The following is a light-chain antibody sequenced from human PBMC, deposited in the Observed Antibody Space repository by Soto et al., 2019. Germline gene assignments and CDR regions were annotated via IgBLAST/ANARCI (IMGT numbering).Light chain of an antibody. CDR3: QQYGSSLYT. Sequence: EIVLTQSPGTLSLSPGERATLSCRASQSVSSSYFAWYQQKPGQAPRLLLYGASNRATGIPDRFSGSGSGTDFTLTISRLEPEDSAVYYCQQYGSSLYTFGQGTKLEIK. V-gene: IGKV3-20*01. CDR2: GAS. CDR1: QSVSSSY. J-gene: IGKJ2*01.